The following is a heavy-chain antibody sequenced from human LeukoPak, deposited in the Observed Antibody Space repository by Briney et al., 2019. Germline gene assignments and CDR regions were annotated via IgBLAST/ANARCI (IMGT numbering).Heavy chain of an antibody. V-gene: IGHV3-66*02. CDR1: GFTVSSNY. CDR3: ARDRHDILTGWFVFGY. CDR2: IYSGGST. J-gene: IGHJ4*02. Sequence: GGSLRLSCAASGFTVSSNYMSWVRQAPGKGLEWVSVIYSGGSTYYADSVKGRFTISRDNSKNTLYLQMNSLRAEDTAVYYCARDRHDILTGWFVFGYWGQGTLVTVSS. D-gene: IGHD3-9*01.